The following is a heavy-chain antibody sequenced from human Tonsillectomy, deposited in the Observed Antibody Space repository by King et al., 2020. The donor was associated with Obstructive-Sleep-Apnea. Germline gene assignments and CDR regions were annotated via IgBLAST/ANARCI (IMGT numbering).Heavy chain of an antibody. CDR2: IYSGGNT. Sequence: VQLVESGGGLVQPGGSLRLSCAASGFTVSSNYMTWVRQAPGKGLEWVSVIYSGGNTYYVDSVKGRFTISRDISKNTVYLQMNSLRAEDTAVYYCAREIDDYGGTGGIRAFDIWGQGTVVTVSS. CDR3: AREIDDYGGTGGIRAFDI. V-gene: IGHV3-66*01. CDR1: GFTVSSNY. D-gene: IGHD4-23*01. J-gene: IGHJ3*02.